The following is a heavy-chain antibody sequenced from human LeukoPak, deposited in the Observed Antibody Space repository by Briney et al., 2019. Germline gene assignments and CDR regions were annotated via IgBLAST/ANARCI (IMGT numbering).Heavy chain of an antibody. Sequence: SETLSLTCAVYGGSFSGYYWSWIRQPPGKGLEWIGEINHSGSTNYNPSLKSRVTISVDTSKNQFSLKLSSVTAADTAVYYCARGYRLRGNFDYWGQGTLVTVSS. CDR2: INHSGST. CDR1: GGSFSGYY. J-gene: IGHJ4*02. D-gene: IGHD2-21*01. CDR3: ARGYRLRGNFDY. V-gene: IGHV4-34*01.